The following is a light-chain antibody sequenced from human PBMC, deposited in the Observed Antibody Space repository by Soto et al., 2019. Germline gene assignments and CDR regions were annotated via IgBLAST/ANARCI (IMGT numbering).Light chain of an antibody. CDR2: GAS. V-gene: IGKV3-20*01. Sequence: IGLTQSPGTLSLSPRERAPPSCRASQSVTSTYLAWYQQKPGQAPRLLIYGASSRATGIPDRFSGSGSGTDFTLTISRLEPEDFAVYYCQQYGSSPAFGQGTRLEI. CDR3: QQYGSSPA. CDR1: QSVTSTY. J-gene: IGKJ5*01.